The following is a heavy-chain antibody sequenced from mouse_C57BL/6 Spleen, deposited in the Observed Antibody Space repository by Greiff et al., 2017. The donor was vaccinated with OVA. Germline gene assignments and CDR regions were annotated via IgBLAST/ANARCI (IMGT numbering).Heavy chain of an antibody. V-gene: IGHV14-2*01. CDR3: ARDSSSLYCYAMDY. CDR1: GFNITDYY. D-gene: IGHD1-1*01. CDR2: IDPEDGET. J-gene: IGHJ4*01. Sequence: VQLQQSGAELVKPGASVKLSCTASGFNITDYYMNWVKQRTEQGLEWIGRIDPEDGETKYAPKFQGKATITADKSSNTAYLKLRSLTSEDTAFYYCARDSSSLYCYAMDYWGQGTSVTVSS.